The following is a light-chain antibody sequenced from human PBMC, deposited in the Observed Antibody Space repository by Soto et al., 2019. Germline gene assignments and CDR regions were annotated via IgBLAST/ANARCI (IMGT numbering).Light chain of an antibody. CDR2: GAS. CDR3: QQYGSSGT. Sequence: EIGLTQSPGTLSLSPGERATLSCRASQSVSNNYLAWYQQKPGQAPRLLIYGASNRATRIPDRFSGSGSGTDFPLTISRLEPEDFAVYYCQQYGSSGTFGQGTKVDIK. CDR1: QSVSNNY. J-gene: IGKJ1*01. V-gene: IGKV3-20*01.